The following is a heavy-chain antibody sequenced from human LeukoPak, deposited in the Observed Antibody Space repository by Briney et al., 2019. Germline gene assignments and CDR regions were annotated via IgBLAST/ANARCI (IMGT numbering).Heavy chain of an antibody. J-gene: IGHJ3*02. Sequence: GGSLRLSCAASEFTFCSYGMHWVREAPGKGLEWVAFIRYDGSNKYYADSVKGRFTISRDNSKNTLYLQMNSLRAEDTAVYYCATGTSDALDIWGQGTMVTVSS. CDR1: EFTFCSYG. CDR2: IRYDGSNK. V-gene: IGHV3-30*02. CDR3: ATGTSDALDI. D-gene: IGHD2-2*01.